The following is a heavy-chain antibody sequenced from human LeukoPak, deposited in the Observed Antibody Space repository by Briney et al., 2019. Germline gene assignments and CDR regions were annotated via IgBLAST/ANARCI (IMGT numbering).Heavy chain of an antibody. D-gene: IGHD5-24*01. CDR1: GGSFSGYY. V-gene: IGHV4-34*01. Sequence: SETLSLTCAVYGGSFSGYYWSWIRQPPGKGLEWIGEINHSGSTNYNPSPKSRVTISVDTSKNQFSLKLSSVTAADTAVYYCARSRGDGYNWDDAFDIWGQGTMVTVSS. J-gene: IGHJ3*02. CDR2: INHSGST. CDR3: ARSRGDGYNWDDAFDI.